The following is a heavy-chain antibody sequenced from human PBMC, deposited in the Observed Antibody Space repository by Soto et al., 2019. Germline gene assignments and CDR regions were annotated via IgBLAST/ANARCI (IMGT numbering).Heavy chain of an antibody. CDR1: GFSFSSYS. J-gene: IGHJ4*02. CDR3: AKVYLYDSSAIFDY. D-gene: IGHD3-22*01. V-gene: IGHV3-48*02. Sequence: EVQLVESGGGLVQPGGSLRLSCVASGFSFSSYSITWVRQAPGRGLEWVSYINSGSSATYYADSVEGRFTISRDNAKNSLYLQMTSLRDEDTAVYYCAKVYLYDSSAIFDYWGQGTLVTVSS. CDR2: INSGSSAT.